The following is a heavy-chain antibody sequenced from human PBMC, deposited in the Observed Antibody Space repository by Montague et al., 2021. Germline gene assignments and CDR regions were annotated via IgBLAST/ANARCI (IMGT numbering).Heavy chain of an antibody. CDR1: GDSVSSNDPT. D-gene: IGHD5-24*01. CDR2: SYYRSEWYN. V-gene: IGHV6-1*01. J-gene: IGHJ5*02. CDR3: ARGWQKRFDP. Sequence: CAISGDSVSSNDPTWKSIKQTPSLGLDYQGISYYRSEWYNEYAISVKSRITVNPDTSKNQFSLLLNSVTPEDTAVYYCARGWQKRFDPWGQGTLVTVSS.